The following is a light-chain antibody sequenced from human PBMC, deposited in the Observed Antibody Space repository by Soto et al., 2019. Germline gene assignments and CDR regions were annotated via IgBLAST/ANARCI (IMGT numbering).Light chain of an antibody. Sequence: DIVMTQSPLSLPVTPGEPASISCRSSQSLLHSNGYNYLDWYLQKPGQSPQLLIYLGSNRASGVLEGFRGSGSGTDFTLKIIRVEAENVGVYYCMQALQTPWTFGQGTKVEIK. V-gene: IGKV2-28*01. CDR2: LGS. CDR1: QSLLHSNGYNY. CDR3: MQALQTPWT. J-gene: IGKJ1*01.